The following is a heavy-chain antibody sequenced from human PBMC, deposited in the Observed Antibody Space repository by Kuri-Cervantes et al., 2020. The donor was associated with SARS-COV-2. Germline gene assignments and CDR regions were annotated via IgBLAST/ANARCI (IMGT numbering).Heavy chain of an antibody. CDR1: GYTFTGYY. CDR3: ARVGFGDYEIDY. CDR2: INPNSGGT. J-gene: IGHJ4*02. V-gene: IGHV1-2*02. Sequence: ASVKVSCNASGYTFTGYYMHWVRQAPGQGLEWMGWINPNSGGTNYAQKFQGRVTMTRDTSINNAYMELSGLRSDDTAVYYCARVGFGDYEIDYWGQGTLVTVSS. D-gene: IGHD4-17*01.